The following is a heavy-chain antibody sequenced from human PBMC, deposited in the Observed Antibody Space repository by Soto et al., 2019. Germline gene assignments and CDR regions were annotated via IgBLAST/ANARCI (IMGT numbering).Heavy chain of an antibody. CDR2: VYRRGDT. J-gene: IGHJ4*02. D-gene: IGHD2-15*01. V-gene: IGHV4-4*02. CDR1: GASVTNDNW. CDR3: ARDRPGPYTPFFDQ. Sequence: QVQLQESGPGLVMPSGTLSLTCTVSGASVTNDNWWSWVRQSPEKWLEWIGEVYRRGDTNYNPSLRSRVTISLDVPKNQVSLTMTSLTAADTAVYYCARDRPGPYTPFFDQWGQGVLVTVSS.